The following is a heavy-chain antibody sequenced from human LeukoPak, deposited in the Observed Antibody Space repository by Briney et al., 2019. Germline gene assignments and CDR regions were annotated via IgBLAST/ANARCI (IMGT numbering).Heavy chain of an antibody. CDR2: ISSRSTAI. V-gene: IGHV3-11*01. CDR1: GFTFSDYY. CDR3: VRAPFHQTISGAVKHLRFDY. Sequence: PGGSLRLFCAASGFTFSDYYMNWIRQAPGKGLEWLSYISSRSTAIYYADSVKGRFTISRDNAKNSLYLQMSSLRVEDTAVYYCVRAPFHQTISGAVKHLRFDYWRQGILVTVSS. J-gene: IGHJ4*02. D-gene: IGHD3-3*01.